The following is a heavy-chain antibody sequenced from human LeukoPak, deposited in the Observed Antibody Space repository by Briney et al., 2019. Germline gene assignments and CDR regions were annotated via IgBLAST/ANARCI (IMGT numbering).Heavy chain of an antibody. J-gene: IGHJ2*01. Sequence: GASVKVSCKVSGYTLTELSMHWVRQAPGKGLEWMGGFDPEDGETIYAQKFQGRVTMTEDTSTDTAYMELSSLRSEDTAVYYCATDTVDYDSYWYFDLWGRGTLVTVSS. V-gene: IGHV1-24*01. CDR1: GYTLTELS. D-gene: IGHD3-22*01. CDR3: ATDTVDYDSYWYFDL. CDR2: FDPEDGET.